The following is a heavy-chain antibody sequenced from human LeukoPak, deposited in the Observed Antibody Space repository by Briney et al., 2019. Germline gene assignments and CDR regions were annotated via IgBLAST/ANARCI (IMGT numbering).Heavy chain of an antibody. CDR3: ARDISREFDY. Sequence: GASVKVSCRASGYTLTSCYMHWVRQPPGQGFEGMEVINPSGGSTNYEQKFQGRVTMTRDTSTSTVYMELSSLRSEATAVYYCARDISREFDYWGQGTLVAVSS. V-gene: IGHV1-46*01. J-gene: IGHJ4*02. D-gene: IGHD1-14*01. CDR1: GYTLTSCY. CDR2: INPSGGST.